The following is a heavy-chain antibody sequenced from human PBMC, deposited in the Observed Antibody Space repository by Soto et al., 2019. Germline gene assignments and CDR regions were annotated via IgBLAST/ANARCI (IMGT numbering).Heavy chain of an antibody. CDR3: ASLPRGRQLVLGYYYGMDV. D-gene: IGHD6-13*01. Sequence: KTSETLSLTCAVYGGSFSGYYWRRIRQPPGKGLEWIGEINHSGSTNYNPSLKSRVTISVDTSKNQFSLKLSSVTAADTAVYYCASLPRGRQLVLGYYYGMDVWGQGTTVTVSS. V-gene: IGHV4-34*01. CDR1: GGSFSGYY. J-gene: IGHJ6*02. CDR2: INHSGST.